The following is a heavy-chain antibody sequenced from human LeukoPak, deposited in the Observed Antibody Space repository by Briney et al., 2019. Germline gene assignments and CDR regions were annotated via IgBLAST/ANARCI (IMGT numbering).Heavy chain of an antibody. CDR3: ARGFYSGSYTAFDY. D-gene: IGHD1-26*01. V-gene: IGHV4-59*01. J-gene: IGHJ4*02. CDR1: GGSISSYY. Sequence: PSETLSLTCTVSGGSISSYYWSWIRQPPGKGLEWIGYIYYSGSTNYNPSLKSRVTISVDTSKNQFSLKLSSVTAADTAVYYCARGFYSGSYTAFDYWGQGTLVTVSS. CDR2: IYYSGST.